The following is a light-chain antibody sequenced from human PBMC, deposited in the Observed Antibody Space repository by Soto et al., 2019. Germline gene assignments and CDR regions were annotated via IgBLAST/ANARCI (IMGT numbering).Light chain of an antibody. CDR2: DAS. J-gene: IGKJ4*01. CDR1: QTVRNNY. V-gene: IGKV3-20*01. CDR3: PQFSSYPLT. Sequence: EFVLTQSPGTLSLSPGERATLSCRASQTVRNNYLAWYQQKPGQAPMLLIYDASSRATGIPDRFSGGGSGTDFTLTISRLEPEDFAVYYCPQFSSYPLTFGGGTKVDIK.